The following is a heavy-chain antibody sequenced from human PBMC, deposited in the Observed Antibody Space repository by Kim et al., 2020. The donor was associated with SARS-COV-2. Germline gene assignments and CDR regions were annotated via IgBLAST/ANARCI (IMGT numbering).Heavy chain of an antibody. CDR1: GYTFTSYG. J-gene: IGHJ5*02. Sequence: ASVKVSCKASGYTFTSYGISWVRQAPGQGLEWMGWISAYNGNTNYAQKLQGRVTMTTDTSTSTAYMELRSLRSDDTAVYYCARGDLGQSYYDFWSGYPTPSHWFDPWGQGTLVTVSS. CDR3: ARGDLGQSYYDFWSGYPTPSHWFDP. D-gene: IGHD3-3*01. V-gene: IGHV1-18*01. CDR2: ISAYNGNT.